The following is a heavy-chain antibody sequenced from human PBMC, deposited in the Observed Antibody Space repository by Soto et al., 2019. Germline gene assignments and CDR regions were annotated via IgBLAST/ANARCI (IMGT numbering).Heavy chain of an antibody. CDR1: GGSISSGGYY. J-gene: IGHJ4*02. D-gene: IGHD3-22*01. Sequence: QVQLQESGPGLVKPSQTLSLTCTVSGGSISSGGYYWSLIRQHPGKGLEWIGYIYYSGSTYYNPSLKSRVTISVDTSKNQFSLKLSSVTAADTAVYYCARDLGTRVVVTLGYWGQGTLVTVSS. V-gene: IGHV4-31*03. CDR3: ARDLGTRVVVTLGY. CDR2: IYYSGST.